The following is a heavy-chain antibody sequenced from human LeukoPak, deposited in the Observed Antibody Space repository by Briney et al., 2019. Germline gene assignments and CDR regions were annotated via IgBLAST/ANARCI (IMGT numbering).Heavy chain of an antibody. CDR3: ASRPRGKLWFGELSL. CDR1: GGTFSNYA. D-gene: IGHD3-10*01. Sequence: SVKVSCKASGGTFSNYAISWVRQAPGQGLEWMGGILPIFDTGNYAQKFQGRVTVTADASTSTVYMELSSLRSEDTAVYYCASRPRGKLWFGELSLWGQGTLVTVSS. J-gene: IGHJ4*02. CDR2: ILPIFDTG. V-gene: IGHV1-69*13.